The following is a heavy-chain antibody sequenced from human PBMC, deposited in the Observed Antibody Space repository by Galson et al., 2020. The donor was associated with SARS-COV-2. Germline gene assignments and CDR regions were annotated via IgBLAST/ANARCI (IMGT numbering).Heavy chain of an antibody. Sequence: SQTLSLTCSVSGVSISSDGYHWSWIRQRPGKGLEWIGHSGSTDHSPSFQSLVTISVDTSKNQFSLNLNSVTVADTAVYYCATYEEGRGGRGYWGQGTLVTVSS. D-gene: IGHD2-15*01. CDR1: GVSISSDGYH. V-gene: IGHV4-31*01. J-gene: IGHJ4*02. CDR2: SGST. CDR3: ATYEEGRGGRGY.